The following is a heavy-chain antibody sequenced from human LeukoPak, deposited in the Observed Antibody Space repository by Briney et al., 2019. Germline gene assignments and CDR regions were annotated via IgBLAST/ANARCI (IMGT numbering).Heavy chain of an antibody. Sequence: SETLSLTCTVSGGSISSSSYYWGWIRQPPGKGLEWIGSIYYSGSTYYNPSLKSRVTISVDTSKNQFSLKLSSVTAADTAVYYCARRDSSGWYYLDYWGQGTLVTVSS. CDR3: ARRDSSGWYYLDY. J-gene: IGHJ4*02. V-gene: IGHV4-39*01. CDR2: IYYSGST. D-gene: IGHD6-19*01. CDR1: GGSISSSSYY.